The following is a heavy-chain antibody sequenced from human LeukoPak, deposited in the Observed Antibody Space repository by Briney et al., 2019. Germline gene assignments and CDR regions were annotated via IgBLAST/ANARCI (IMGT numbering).Heavy chain of an antibody. D-gene: IGHD2-2*01. CDR3: ARLLYCSSTSCLYYFDY. Sequence: SETLSLTCTVSGGSISSSSYYWGWIRQPPGKGLDWIGSIYYSGSTYYNPSLKSRVTISVDTSKNQFSLKLSSVTAADTAVYYCARLLYCSSTSCLYYFDYWGQGTLVTVSS. J-gene: IGHJ4*02. V-gene: IGHV4-39*07. CDR2: IYYSGST. CDR1: GGSISSSSYY.